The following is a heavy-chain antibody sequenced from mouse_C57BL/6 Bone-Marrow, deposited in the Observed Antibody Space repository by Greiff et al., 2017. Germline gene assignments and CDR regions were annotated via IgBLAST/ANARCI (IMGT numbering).Heavy chain of an antibody. CDR3: ARRCGLLRDYAMDY. Sequence: VQLQQSGAELVRPGTSVKVSCKASGHAFTNYLIEWVKQRPGQGLEWIGVINPGSGGTNYNEKFKGKATLTADKSSSTAYMQLSSLTSEDSAVYFWARRCGLLRDYAMDYWGQGTSVTVSS. V-gene: IGHV1-54*01. J-gene: IGHJ4*01. D-gene: IGHD1-1*01. CDR1: GHAFTNYL. CDR2: INPGSGGT.